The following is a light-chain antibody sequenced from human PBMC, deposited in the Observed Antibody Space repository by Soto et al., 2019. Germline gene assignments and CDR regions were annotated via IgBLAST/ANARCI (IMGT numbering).Light chain of an antibody. CDR2: GAS. CDR1: QRVSSHS. J-gene: IGKJ4*01. CDR3: QQYGSSPLT. Sequence: EIVLTQSPGTLSLSPGERATLSCRASQRVSSHSLAWYQQKPGQAPRTLIYGASSRATGIPDRFSGSGSGTDFTLTISRLVPEDFAVYYCQQYGSSPLTFGGGTKVDIK. V-gene: IGKV3-20*01.